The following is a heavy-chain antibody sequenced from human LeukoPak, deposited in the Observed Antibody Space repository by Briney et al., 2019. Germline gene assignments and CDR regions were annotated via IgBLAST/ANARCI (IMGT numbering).Heavy chain of an antibody. CDR3: ARGASVVLRITMVRGVPYYMDV. V-gene: IGHV4-34*01. J-gene: IGHJ6*03. D-gene: IGHD3-10*01. CDR1: GGSFSGYY. CDR2: INHSGST. Sequence: PSETLSLTCAVYGGSFSGYYWSWIRHPPGKGLEWLGEINHSGSTNYNPSLKSRVTISVDTSKNQFSLKLSSVTAADTAVYYCARGASVVLRITMVRGVPYYMDVWGKGTTVTVSS.